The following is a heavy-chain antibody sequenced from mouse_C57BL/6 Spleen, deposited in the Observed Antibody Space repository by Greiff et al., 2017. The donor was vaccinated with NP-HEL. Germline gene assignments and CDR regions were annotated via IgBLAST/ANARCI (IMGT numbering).Heavy chain of an antibody. Sequence: QVHVKQSGAELVKPGASVKISCKASGYAFSSYWMNWVKQRPGKGLEWIGQIYPGDGDTNYNGKFKGKATLTADKSSSTAYMQLSSLTSEDSAVYFCARNYDYDDYAMDYWGQGTSVTVSS. CDR1: GYAFSSYW. J-gene: IGHJ4*01. V-gene: IGHV1-80*01. CDR3: ARNYDYDDYAMDY. D-gene: IGHD2-4*01. CDR2: IYPGDGDT.